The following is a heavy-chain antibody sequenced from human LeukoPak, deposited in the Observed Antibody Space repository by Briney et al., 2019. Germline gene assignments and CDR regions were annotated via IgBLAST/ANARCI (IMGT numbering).Heavy chain of an antibody. CDR2: IGASGEST. D-gene: IGHD5-24*01. CDR1: GFTFSVAA. J-gene: IGHJ3*01. CDR3: AKDIQLST. V-gene: IGHV3-23*01. Sequence: GGSLRLSCAASGFTFSVAAMTWVRQAPGKGLEWVSLIGASGESTNYADSVKGRFTISRDNSKNTLSLQMNSLRVEDTAMYFCAKDIQLSTWGLGTMVTVSS.